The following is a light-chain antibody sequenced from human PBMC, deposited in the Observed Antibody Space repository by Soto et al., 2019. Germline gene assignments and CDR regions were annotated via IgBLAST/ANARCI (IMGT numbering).Light chain of an antibody. V-gene: IGKV3-20*01. CDR3: QQYDSSPIT. Sequence: EIVMTQSPAILSVSPGERAALSFRASQSVSSNLAWYQQKPGQAPSLLIYGASRRATGIPDRFSGSGSGTDFTLTISRLEPEDFAVYYCQQYDSSPITFGQGTRLEIK. J-gene: IGKJ5*01. CDR1: QSVSSN. CDR2: GAS.